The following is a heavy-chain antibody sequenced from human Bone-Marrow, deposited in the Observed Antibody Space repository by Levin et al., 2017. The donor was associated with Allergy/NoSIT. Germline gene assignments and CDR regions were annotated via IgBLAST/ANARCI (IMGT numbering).Heavy chain of an antibody. CDR3: ARGVALSLVYLSLEAYYFDS. CDR1: GGSFSGHY. D-gene: IGHD2-8*01. Sequence: SETLSLTCGVYGGSFSGHYWTWIRQTPGKGLEWIGEISHNGSPTYNPSLKSRVTISVDKSKHQFSLRLTAVTAADTAFYYCARGVALSLVYLSLEAYYFDSWGQGTLVTVSS. V-gene: IGHV4-34*01. J-gene: IGHJ4*01. CDR2: ISHNGSP.